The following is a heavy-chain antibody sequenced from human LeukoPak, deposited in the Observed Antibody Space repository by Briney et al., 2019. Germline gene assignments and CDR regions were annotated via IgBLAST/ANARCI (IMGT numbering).Heavy chain of an antibody. CDR1: GYTFTSYA. D-gene: IGHD6-19*01. CDR3: ARISVVSPRRIAMAGKPPAQSDY. J-gene: IGHJ4*02. V-gene: IGHV7-4-1*02. Sequence: GASVKVSCKASGYTFTSYAMNWVRQAPGQGLEWMGWINTNTGNPTYAQGFTGRFVFSLDTSVSTAYLQISSLKAEDTAVYYCARISVVSPRRIAMAGKPPAQSDYWGQGTLVTVSS. CDR2: INTNTGNP.